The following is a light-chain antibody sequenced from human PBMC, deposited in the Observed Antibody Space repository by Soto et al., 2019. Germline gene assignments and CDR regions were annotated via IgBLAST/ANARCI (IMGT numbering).Light chain of an antibody. Sequence: EIVMTQSPATLSVSPGERATLSCRASQSVSSNLAWYQQKPGQAPRLLIYGASTRATGIPARFSGSGFGTESTLTISSLQSEDFAVYYCQQYNNWLITFGQGTRLEIK. CDR2: GAS. V-gene: IGKV3-15*01. CDR1: QSVSSN. J-gene: IGKJ5*01. CDR3: QQYNNWLIT.